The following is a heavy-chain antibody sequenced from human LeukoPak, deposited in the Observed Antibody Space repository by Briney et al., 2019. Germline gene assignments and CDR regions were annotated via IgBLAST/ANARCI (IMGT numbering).Heavy chain of an antibody. CDR3: AKDRLGGPYFFHY. D-gene: IGHD3-16*01. CDR2: ISGSGGST. Sequence: GGSLRLSCAASGFTFSSYAMSWVRQAPGKGLEWVSAISGSGGSTYYADSVKGRFTISRDDSKNTLYLQMNSLRAEDTAVYFCAKDRLGGPYFFHYWGQGTLVTVSS. V-gene: IGHV3-23*01. J-gene: IGHJ4*02. CDR1: GFTFSSYA.